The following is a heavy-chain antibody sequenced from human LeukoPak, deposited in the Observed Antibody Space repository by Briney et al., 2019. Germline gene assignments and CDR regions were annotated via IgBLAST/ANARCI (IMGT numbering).Heavy chain of an antibody. Sequence: GGSLRLSCAASDFTFSNYGMHWIRQAPGKGLEWVAVMYYAGTNQYYADSVKGRFTISRDNSNNRLYLQMNSLRAEDTAVYYCARVRRDGYNRDAFDIWGQGTMVTLSS. CDR1: DFTFSNYG. J-gene: IGHJ3*02. CDR3: ARVRRDGYNRDAFDI. D-gene: IGHD5-24*01. CDR2: MYYAGTNQ. V-gene: IGHV3-33*01.